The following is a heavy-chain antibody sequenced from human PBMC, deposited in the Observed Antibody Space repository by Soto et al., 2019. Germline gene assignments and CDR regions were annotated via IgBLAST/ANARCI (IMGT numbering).Heavy chain of an antibody. V-gene: IGHV3-48*02. CDR2: FGITGKSG. CDR3: ARDHYYAFDI. D-gene: IGHD1-26*01. J-gene: IGHJ3*02. CDR1: GSTFSDYA. Sequence: GGSLRLSCVASGSTFSDYAMNWVRQAPGKGLEWVSWFGITGKSGDYADSVRGRFTMSRDNARNSVHLQMSSLRDEDTAVYYCARDHYYAFDIWGQGTMVTVSS.